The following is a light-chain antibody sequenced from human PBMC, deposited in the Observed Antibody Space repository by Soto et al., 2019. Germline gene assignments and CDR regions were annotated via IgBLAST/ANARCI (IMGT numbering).Light chain of an antibody. V-gene: IGKV3-15*01. CDR1: QSVSND. Sequence: EIVMTQSPGTLSVSPGERATLSCRASQSVSNDLAWIQQRPGQPPRLLIYGASTRATGIPARFSGSGSGTEFTLTISSLQPEDFAVYSCQQYNVRPRTFGQGTKVEIK. CDR2: GAS. J-gene: IGKJ1*01. CDR3: QQYNVRPRT.